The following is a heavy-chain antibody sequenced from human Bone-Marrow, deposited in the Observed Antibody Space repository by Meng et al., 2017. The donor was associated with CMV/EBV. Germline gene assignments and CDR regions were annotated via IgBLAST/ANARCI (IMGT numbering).Heavy chain of an antibody. V-gene: IGHV1-46*01. CDR2: INPSGGST. D-gene: IGHD6-6*01. J-gene: IGHJ5*02. CDR1: GYTFTSYY. CDR3: ARDVFGSSSSGWFDP. Sequence: ASVKVSCKASGYTFTSYYMHWVRQAPGQGLEWMGIINPSGGSTSYAQKFQGRVTMTRDTSTSTVYMDLRSLRSEDTAVYYCARDVFGSSSSGWFDPWGQGTLVTVSS.